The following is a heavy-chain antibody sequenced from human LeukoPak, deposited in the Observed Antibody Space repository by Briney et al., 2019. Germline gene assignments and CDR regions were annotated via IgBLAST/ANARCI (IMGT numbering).Heavy chain of an antibody. J-gene: IGHJ4*02. Sequence: GGSLRLSCAASGFTFSSYSMNWVRQAPGKGLEWVSSISSSSSYIYYADSVKGRFTISRDNAKNSLYLQMNSLRAEDTAVYYCARLGGEMATIDMFGYWGQGTLVTVSS. V-gene: IGHV3-21*01. D-gene: IGHD5-24*01. CDR1: GFTFSSYS. CDR2: ISSSSSYI. CDR3: ARLGGEMATIDMFGY.